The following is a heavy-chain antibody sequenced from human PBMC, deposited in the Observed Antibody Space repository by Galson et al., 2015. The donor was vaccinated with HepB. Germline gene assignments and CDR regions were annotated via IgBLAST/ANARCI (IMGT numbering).Heavy chain of an antibody. V-gene: IGHV3-48*01. Sequence: SLRLSCAASGFTFSSYSMNWVRQAPGKGLEWVSYISSSSSTIYCADSVKGRFTISRDNAKNSLYLQMNSLRAEDTAVYYCARGPLAYYDSSGYYYYYYYMDVWGKGTTVTVSS. CDR2: ISSSSSTI. CDR3: ARGPLAYYDSSGYYYYYYYMDV. J-gene: IGHJ6*03. CDR1: GFTFSSYS. D-gene: IGHD3-22*01.